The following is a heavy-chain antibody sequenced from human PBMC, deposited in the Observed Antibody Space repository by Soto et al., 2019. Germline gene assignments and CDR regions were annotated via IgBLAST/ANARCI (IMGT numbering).Heavy chain of an antibody. J-gene: IGHJ5*02. Sequence: QLQLQESGPGLVKPSQTLSLTCSVSGDSISSRVYYWGWIRQHPGKGLVWIGNFYYFGSTYYNPSIKSRVTISVDTSNNQLSLRLRSVTAADTAVYYCATSTMTSNWFDPWGQGTLVTVSS. CDR1: GDSISSRVYY. V-gene: IGHV4-39*01. D-gene: IGHD3-3*01. CDR3: ATSTMTSNWFDP. CDR2: FYYFGST.